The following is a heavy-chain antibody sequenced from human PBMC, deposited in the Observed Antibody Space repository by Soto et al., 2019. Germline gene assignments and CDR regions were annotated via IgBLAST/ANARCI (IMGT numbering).Heavy chain of an antibody. CDR2: TYYRSKWYS. Sequence: SQTLSLTCAISGDSVSSTSAAWSWIRQSPSRGLEWLGRTYYRSKWYSDYAVSVKSRITINPDTSKNQLSLQLNSVTPEDTAVYYCARGSYYSGWAWGQGTLVTVSS. V-gene: IGHV6-1*01. CDR1: GDSVSSTSAA. J-gene: IGHJ4*02. D-gene: IGHD6-19*01. CDR3: ARGSYYSGWA.